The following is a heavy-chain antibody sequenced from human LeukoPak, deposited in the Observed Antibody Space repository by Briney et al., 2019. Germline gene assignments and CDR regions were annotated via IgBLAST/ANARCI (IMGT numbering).Heavy chain of an antibody. V-gene: IGHV3-21*01. J-gene: IGHJ4*02. Sequence: PGGSLRLSCAASGFTFSSYSMNWVRQAPGKGLEWVSSISSSSSYIYYAGSVKGRFTISRDNAKNSLYLQMNSLRAEDTAVYYCARDNGYCSSTSCYTELDYWGQGTLVTVSS. CDR3: ARDNGYCSSTSCYTELDY. D-gene: IGHD2-2*02. CDR1: GFTFSSYS. CDR2: ISSSSSYI.